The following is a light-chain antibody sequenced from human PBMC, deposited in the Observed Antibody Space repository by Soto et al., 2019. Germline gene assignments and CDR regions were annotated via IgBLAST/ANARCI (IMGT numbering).Light chain of an antibody. CDR2: DAS. J-gene: IGKJ2*01. V-gene: IGKV1-39*01. CDR3: QQSYSTPRYT. Sequence: DIQMTQSPSSLSASVGDRVTITCRASQSISTSLNWYQQKPGKAPKFLIYDASRLQSGVPSRFSGSGSGTXXXLTISSLQPEDFATYYCQQSYSTPRYTFGQGTKLEIK. CDR1: QSISTS.